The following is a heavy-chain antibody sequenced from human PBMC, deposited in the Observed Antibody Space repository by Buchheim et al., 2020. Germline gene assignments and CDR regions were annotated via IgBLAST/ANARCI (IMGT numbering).Heavy chain of an antibody. Sequence: QVQLVESGGGVVQPGRSLRLSCAASGFTFSGYDMHWVRQAPGKGLEWVAIISYDGRDKYYAVSVKGLFNISRDNSKNTLDLQMSSLRAEDTAVYYCARRRDGYRDWGQGTL. D-gene: IGHD5-24*01. CDR1: GFTFSGYD. CDR2: ISYDGRDK. CDR3: ARRRDGYRD. V-gene: IGHV3-30*03. J-gene: IGHJ4*02.